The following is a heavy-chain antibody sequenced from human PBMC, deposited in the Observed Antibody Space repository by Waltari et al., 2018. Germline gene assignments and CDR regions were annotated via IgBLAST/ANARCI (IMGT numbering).Heavy chain of an antibody. CDR1: GGSFSGYY. V-gene: IGHV4-34*01. CDR2: LNHSRGT. CDR3: ARKGYYDFWSGYFDAFDI. J-gene: IGHJ3*02. D-gene: IGHD3-3*01. Sequence: QVQLQQWGAGLLKPSETLSLTCAVYGGSFSGYYWSWIGQPPGKGLEGIGELNHSRGTNDYPSLKRRGTRSVDTSKNQFSLKLSSVTAADTVVYYCARKGYYDFWSGYFDAFDIWGQGTMVTVSS.